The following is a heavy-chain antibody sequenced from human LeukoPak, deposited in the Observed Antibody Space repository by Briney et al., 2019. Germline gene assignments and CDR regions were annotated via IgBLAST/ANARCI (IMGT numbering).Heavy chain of an antibody. CDR3: ARGLGVVVRYWFDP. Sequence: PSETLSLTCAVYGGSFSGYYWSWIRQPPGRGLEWIGEINHSGSTNYNPSLKSRVTISVDTSKNQFSLKLSSVTAADTAVYYCARGLGVVVRYWFDPWGQGTLVTVSS. CDR2: INHSGST. V-gene: IGHV4-34*01. D-gene: IGHD2-2*01. J-gene: IGHJ5*02. CDR1: GGSFSGYY.